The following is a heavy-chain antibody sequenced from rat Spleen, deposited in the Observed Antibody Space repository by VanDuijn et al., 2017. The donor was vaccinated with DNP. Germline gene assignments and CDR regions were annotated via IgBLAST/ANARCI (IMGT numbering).Heavy chain of an antibody. Sequence: QVQLRQSGDESAKPGSSVKISCKASGYTFTPYYMTWMKETTGQGLEYIGYINTGSGGTNYNEKFRGKATLTVDTSSNTPFMQLSSLTPDDSAVYYCARGSTSIYWYFDFWGPGTMVTVSS. CDR2: INTGSGGT. V-gene: IGHV1-43*01. D-gene: IGHD3-1*01. CDR3: ARGSTSIYWYFDF. CDR1: GYTFTPYY. J-gene: IGHJ1*01.